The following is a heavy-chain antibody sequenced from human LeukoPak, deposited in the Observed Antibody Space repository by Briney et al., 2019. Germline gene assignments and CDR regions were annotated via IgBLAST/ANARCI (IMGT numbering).Heavy chain of an antibody. CDR3: AKRASSITMVRGVNPLFDY. CDR2: ISSSGGST. CDR1: GFTFSSYD. Sequence: GGSLRLSCAASGFTFSSYDMSWVRQAPGQGLEWVSGISSSGGSTYYADSVKGRFTISRDNSKNTLYLQMNSLRAEDTAVYYCAKRASSITMVRGVNPLFDYWGQGTLVTVSS. V-gene: IGHV3-23*01. J-gene: IGHJ4*02. D-gene: IGHD3-10*01.